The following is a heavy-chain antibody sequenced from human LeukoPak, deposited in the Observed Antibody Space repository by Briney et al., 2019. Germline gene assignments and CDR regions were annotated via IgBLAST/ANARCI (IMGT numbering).Heavy chain of an antibody. CDR2: IKQDGSEK. CDR3: AKGDYYDSSGYYGSLMAFDI. CDR1: GFTFSSYW. Sequence: GGSLRLSCAASGFTFSSYWMSWVRQAPGKGLEWVANIKQDGSEKYYVDSVKGRFTISRDNAKNSLYLQMNSLRAEDTAVYYCAKGDYYDSSGYYGSLMAFDIWGQGTMVTVSS. D-gene: IGHD3-22*01. V-gene: IGHV3-7*03. J-gene: IGHJ3*02.